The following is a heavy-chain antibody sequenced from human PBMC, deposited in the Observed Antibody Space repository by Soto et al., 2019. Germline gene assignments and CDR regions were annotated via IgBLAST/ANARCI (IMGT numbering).Heavy chain of an antibody. CDR1: GGTFSSYA. CDR2: LIPIFGTA. J-gene: IGHJ6*02. Sequence: QVQLVQSGAEVKKPGSSVKVSCKASGGTFSSYAISWVRQAPGQGLEWMGGLIPIFGTADYAQKFQGRVTSTADGSPSTAYMEMRSLRSDYTAVYYWATNTVVTPGNYYSGMDVWGQGTTVTVSS. V-gene: IGHV1-69*12. D-gene: IGHD4-4*01. CDR3: ATNTVVTPGNYYSGMDV.